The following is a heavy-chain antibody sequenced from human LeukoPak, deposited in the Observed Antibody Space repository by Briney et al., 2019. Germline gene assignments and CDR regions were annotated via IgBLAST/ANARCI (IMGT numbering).Heavy chain of an antibody. CDR1: EFTFSSYS. CDR2: INWNGGSA. J-gene: IGHJ6*03. Sequence: GSLRLSCAGSEFTFSSYSMSWVRQVPGKGLEWVSGINWNGGSAGYADSVKGRFTISRDNAKNSLYLQMNSLRAEDTALYHCARGGASTDGFYYYMDVWGKGTTVTISS. D-gene: IGHD1-26*01. CDR3: ARGGASTDGFYYYMDV. V-gene: IGHV3-20*01.